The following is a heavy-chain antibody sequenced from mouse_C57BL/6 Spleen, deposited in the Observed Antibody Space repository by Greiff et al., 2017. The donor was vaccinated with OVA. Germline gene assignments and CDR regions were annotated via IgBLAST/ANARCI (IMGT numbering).Heavy chain of an antibody. Sequence: VQLQQPGAELVKPGASVKVSCKASGYTFTSYWMHWVKQRPGQGLEWIGRIHPSDSDTNYNQNFKGKATLTVDKTSSTDYMQLSSMTSEDSAVYCCAGSLVYFDYWGQGTTLTVSS. CDR2: IHPSDSDT. CDR1: GYTFTSYW. V-gene: IGHV1-74*01. CDR3: AGSLVYFDY. J-gene: IGHJ2*01.